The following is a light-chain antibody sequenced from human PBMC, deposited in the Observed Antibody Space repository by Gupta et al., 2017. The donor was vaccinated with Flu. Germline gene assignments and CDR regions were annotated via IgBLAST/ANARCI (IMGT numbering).Light chain of an antibody. CDR1: QSLVYSDGNTY. Sequence: DVVMTQSPLSLPVTLGQPASISCRSRQSLVYSDGNTYLNWFQEMPGQSPRRLIYEVSNRDSGVPDRFSGRGSGXDFTLKXSRVEAEDVGVYYCMKCKHPWTFGXGTKLEIK. CDR3: MKCKHPWT. CDR2: EVS. V-gene: IGKV2-30*01. J-gene: IGKJ2*02.